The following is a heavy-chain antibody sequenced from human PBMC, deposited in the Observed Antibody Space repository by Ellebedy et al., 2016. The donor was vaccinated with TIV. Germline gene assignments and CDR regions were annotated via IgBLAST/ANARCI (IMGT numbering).Heavy chain of an antibody. Sequence: GESLKISCKGSGYSFTSYWIGWVRQMPGKGLEWMGIIYPGDSDTRYSPSFQGQVTISADKSISTAYLQWSSLKASDTAMYYYARLYGDYVSVGDHEYFQHWGQGTLVTVSS. CDR2: IYPGDSDT. D-gene: IGHD4-17*01. V-gene: IGHV5-51*01. CDR1: GYSFTSYW. CDR3: ARLYGDYVSVGDHEYFQH. J-gene: IGHJ1*01.